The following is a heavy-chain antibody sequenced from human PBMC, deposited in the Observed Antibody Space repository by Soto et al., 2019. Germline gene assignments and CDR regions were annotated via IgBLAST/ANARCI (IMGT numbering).Heavy chain of an antibody. CDR1: GFIFSSYT. CDR3: ARAPSGSYPEFDY. Sequence: QPGGSLRLYCAASGFIFSSYTMHWVRQAPGKGLEWVGVITYDGSNQYYADSVKGRFTISRDNSRNMLFLQMNSLRPDDTAVYYCARAPSGSYPEFDYWGQGTLVTVSS. V-gene: IGHV3-30-3*01. D-gene: IGHD1-26*01. CDR2: ITYDGSNQ. J-gene: IGHJ4*02.